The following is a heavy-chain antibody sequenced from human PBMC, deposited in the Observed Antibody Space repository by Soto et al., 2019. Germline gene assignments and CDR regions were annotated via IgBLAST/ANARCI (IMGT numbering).Heavy chain of an antibody. V-gene: IGHV4-59*01. CDR3: ARCNLMTTPSFYGMDV. D-gene: IGHD4-4*01. CDR1: GGSISSYY. Sequence: KPSETLSLTCTVSGGSISSYYWSWVRQPPGKGLEWIGYIYYSGSTNYNPSLKSRVTISVDTSKNQFSLKLSSVTAADTAVYYCARCNLMTTPSFYGMDVWGQGTTVTVSS. CDR2: IYYSGST. J-gene: IGHJ6*02.